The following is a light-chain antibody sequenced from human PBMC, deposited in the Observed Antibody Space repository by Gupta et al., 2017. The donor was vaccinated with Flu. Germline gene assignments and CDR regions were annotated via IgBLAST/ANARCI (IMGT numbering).Light chain of an antibody. V-gene: IGKV1-33*01. CDR2: DAA. CDR1: QDINNY. Sequence: IQINQSSTFLSSSGGDRVNITCQASQDINNYLNWYQQKPGKAPKLLIYDAANLEKGVPSRFSGSGSRTHFTFTISSLQPEDVATYYCQEYDSTPFRFGRGTKVEI. J-gene: IGKJ1*01. CDR3: QEYDSTPFR.